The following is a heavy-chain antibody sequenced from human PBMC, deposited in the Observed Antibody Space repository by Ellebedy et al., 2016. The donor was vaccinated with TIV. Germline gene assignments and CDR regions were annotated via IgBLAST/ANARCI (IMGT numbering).Heavy chain of an antibody. CDR2: ISGSGGST. CDR3: AKPLWFGELLSPFDY. D-gene: IGHD3-10*01. V-gene: IGHV3-23*01. CDR1: GFTFSSYW. Sequence: GESLKISXAASGFTFSSYWMSWVRQAPGKGLEWVSAISGSGGSTYYADSVKGRFTISRDNSKNTLYLQMNSLRAEDTAVYYCAKPLWFGELLSPFDYWGQGTLVTVSS. J-gene: IGHJ4*02.